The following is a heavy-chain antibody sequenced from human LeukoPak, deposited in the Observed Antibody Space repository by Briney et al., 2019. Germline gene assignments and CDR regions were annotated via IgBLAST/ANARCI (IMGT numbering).Heavy chain of an antibody. CDR1: GYSFTSYW. V-gene: IGHV5-51*01. J-gene: IGHJ4*02. CDR3: ARVGWDCSGGSCYVDY. D-gene: IGHD2-15*01. Sequence: GESLKISCKGSGYSFTSYWIGWVRQMPGKGLEWMGIIYPGDSDTRYSPSFQGQVTISADKSISTACLQWSSLKASDTAMYYCARVGWDCSGGSCYVDYWGQGTLVTVSS. CDR2: IYPGDSDT.